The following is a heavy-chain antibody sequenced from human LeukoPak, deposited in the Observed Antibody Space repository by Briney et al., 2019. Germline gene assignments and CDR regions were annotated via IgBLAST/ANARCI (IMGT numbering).Heavy chain of an antibody. Sequence: GGSLRLSCAASGFTFSGSAMHWVRQASGKGLEWVTAISDDETYKFYADSVKGRFTISRDSSKNTLYLQMNSLRVEDTAIYYCTRGMLRQPPDYWGQGMLVTVSS. J-gene: IGHJ4*02. CDR2: ISDDETYK. V-gene: IGHV3-30-3*01. CDR3: TRGMLRQPPDY. D-gene: IGHD3-10*02. CDR1: GFTFSGSA.